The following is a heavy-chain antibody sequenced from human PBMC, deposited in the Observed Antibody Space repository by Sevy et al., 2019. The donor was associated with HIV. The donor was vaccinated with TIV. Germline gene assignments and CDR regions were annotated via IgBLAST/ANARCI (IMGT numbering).Heavy chain of an antibody. J-gene: IGHJ6*02. CDR3: ARGRRNWGLGGLDV. Sequence: GGSLRLSCAASGFTFSDSWMTWVRQAPGKGLEWVANIKEDGNERYYVDSVKGRFTLSRDNAKMSVYLELTSLRVEDSAIYCCARGRRNWGLGGLDVWGQGTTVTVSS. CDR2: IKEDGNER. D-gene: IGHD3-16*01. CDR1: GFTFSDSW. V-gene: IGHV3-7*01.